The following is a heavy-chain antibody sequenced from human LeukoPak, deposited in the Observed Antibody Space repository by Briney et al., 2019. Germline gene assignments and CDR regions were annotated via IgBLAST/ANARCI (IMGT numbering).Heavy chain of an antibody. CDR2: ISSSSSYI. CDR1: GFTFSSYS. D-gene: IGHD3-10*01. Sequence: PGGSLRLSCAASGFTFSSYSMNWVRQAPGKGLEWVSSISSSSSYIYYADSVKGRFTISRDNAKNSLYLQMNSLRAEDTAVYYCARSPPRYYYGSGSTYVDYWGQGTLVTVSS. V-gene: IGHV3-21*01. J-gene: IGHJ4*02. CDR3: ARSPPRYYYGSGSTYVDY.